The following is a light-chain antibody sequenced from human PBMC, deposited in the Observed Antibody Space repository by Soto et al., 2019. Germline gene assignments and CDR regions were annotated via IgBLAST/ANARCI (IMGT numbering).Light chain of an antibody. CDR1: QSLTNSF. Sequence: DIVLTQSTGTQSLTPGERATLYCRTSQSLTNSFIAWYQQRPGKAPRLLIYDTSSRDSGVPDRFSGSRSGTDFTLTISRLETEDFAVFYCQQYGTSEIIFGQGTRLEIK. V-gene: IGKV3-20*01. J-gene: IGKJ5*01. CDR3: QQYGTSEII. CDR2: DTS.